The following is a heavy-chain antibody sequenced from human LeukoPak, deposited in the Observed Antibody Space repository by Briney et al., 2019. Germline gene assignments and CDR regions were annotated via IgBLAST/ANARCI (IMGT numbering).Heavy chain of an antibody. D-gene: IGHD3-3*01. CDR1: GFTVSSNY. V-gene: IGHV3-7*05. Sequence: GGSLRLSCAASGFTVSSNYMNWVRQAPGKGLEWVANIKQDGSEKYYVDSVKGRFSISRDNAKNSLYLQMNRLRAEDTAVYYCARDYDFWSGYLDYWGQGTLVTVSS. J-gene: IGHJ4*02. CDR3: ARDYDFWSGYLDY. CDR2: IKQDGSEK.